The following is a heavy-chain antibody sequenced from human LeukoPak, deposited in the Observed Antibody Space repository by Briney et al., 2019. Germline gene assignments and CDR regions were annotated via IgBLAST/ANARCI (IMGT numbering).Heavy chain of an antibody. D-gene: IGHD4-17*01. CDR2: ISSSSSSYSYT. Sequence: GRSLRLSCAASGFTFSSYGMHWVRQAPGKGLEWVSSISSSSSSYSYTYYADSVKGRFTISRDNAKNALLLQMNSLRAEDTAVYYCARPQVNEYGDCGIWGQGTMVAVCS. V-gene: IGHV3-21*01. J-gene: IGHJ3*02. CDR1: GFTFSSYG. CDR3: ARPQVNEYGDCGI.